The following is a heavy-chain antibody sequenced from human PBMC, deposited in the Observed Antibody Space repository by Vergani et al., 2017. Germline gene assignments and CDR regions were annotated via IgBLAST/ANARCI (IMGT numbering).Heavy chain of an antibody. D-gene: IGHD4-17*01. CDR3: ARFHTVTTGFDY. J-gene: IGHJ4*02. CDR1: GFTFSSYG. CDR2: IWYDGSNK. V-gene: IGHV3-33*01. Sequence: QVQLVESGGGVVQPGRSLRLSCAASGFTFSSYGMHWVRQAPGKGLEWVAVIWYDGSNKYYADSVKGRFTISRDNSKNTLYLQMNSLRAEDTAVYYCARFHTVTTGFDYWGQGTLVTVSS.